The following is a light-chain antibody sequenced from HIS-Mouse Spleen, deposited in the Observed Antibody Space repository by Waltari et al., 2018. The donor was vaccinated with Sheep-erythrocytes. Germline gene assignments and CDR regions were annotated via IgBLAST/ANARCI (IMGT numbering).Light chain of an antibody. J-gene: IGLJ1*01. CDR3: CSYAGSYNHV. CDR1: SSDVGGYND. CDR2: DVS. Sequence: QSALTQPRSVSGSPAQSVTISCTGTSSDVGGYNDVSWYQQHPGKAPKLMIYDVSKRPSGVPDRFSGSKSGNTASLTISGLQAEDEADYYCCSYAGSYNHVFATGTKVTVL. V-gene: IGLV2-11*01.